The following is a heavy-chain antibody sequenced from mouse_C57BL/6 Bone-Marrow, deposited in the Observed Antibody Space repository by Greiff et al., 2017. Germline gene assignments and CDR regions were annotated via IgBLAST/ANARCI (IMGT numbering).Heavy chain of an antibody. V-gene: IGHV14-4*01. Sequence: VQLQQSGAELVRPGASVKLSCTASGFNIKDDYMHWVKQRPEQGLEWIGWIDPENGDTEYASKFQGKATITADTSSNTAYLQLSSLTSDDTSVYYCTSAYYSNGYYFDFWGQGTTLTVAS. D-gene: IGHD2-5*01. J-gene: IGHJ2*01. CDR2: IDPENGDT. CDR3: TSAYYSNGYYFDF. CDR1: GFNIKDDY.